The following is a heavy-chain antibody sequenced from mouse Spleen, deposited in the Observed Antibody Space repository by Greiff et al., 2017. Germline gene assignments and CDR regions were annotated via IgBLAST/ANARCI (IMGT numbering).Heavy chain of an antibody. D-gene: IGHD2-5*01. J-gene: IGHJ2*01. CDR3: ARSKGSNYFFFDY. CDR1: GYAFSSSW. Sequence: VQLQQSGPELVKPGASVKISCKASGYAFSSSWMNWVKQRPGKGLEWIGRIYPGDGDTNYNGKFKGKATLTADKSSSTAYMQLSSLTSEDSAVYFCARSKGSNYFFFDYWGQGTTLTVSS. V-gene: IGHV1-82*01. CDR2: IYPGDGDT.